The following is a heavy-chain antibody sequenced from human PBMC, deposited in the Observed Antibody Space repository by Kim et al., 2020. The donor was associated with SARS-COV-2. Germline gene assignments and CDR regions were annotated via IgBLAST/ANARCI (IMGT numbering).Heavy chain of an antibody. CDR3: AKDRLGAGGGRFILSAFDL. CDR2: ISYDGSNY. J-gene: IGHJ5*02. V-gene: IGHV3-30*18. D-gene: IGHD3-16*01. Sequence: GGSLRLSCAASGFTFSTYAINWVRQAPGKGLEWVAVISYDGSNYYYADSVKGRFTISRDNSKNTVYLQMNSLSAEDTAVYYCAKDRLGAGGGRFILSAFDLWRQGTLVPVSS. CDR1: GFTFSTYA.